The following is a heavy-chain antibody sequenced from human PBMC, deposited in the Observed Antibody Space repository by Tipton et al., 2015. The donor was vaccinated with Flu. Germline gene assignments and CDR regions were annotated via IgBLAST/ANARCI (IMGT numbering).Heavy chain of an antibody. CDR2: MYSSGTT. V-gene: IGHV4-4*07. J-gene: IGHJ5*01. CDR3: ARGSGSGIYMMFVF. D-gene: IGHD3-10*01. Sequence: TLSLTCTVSGGSISSFYWSWIRQPAGKGLEWIGRMYSSGTTKYNPSLKSRVTLSVDTTKNQFSLKLSSVTAADTAVYYCARGSGSGIYMMFVFWGQVTLVTVSS. CDR1: GGSISSFY.